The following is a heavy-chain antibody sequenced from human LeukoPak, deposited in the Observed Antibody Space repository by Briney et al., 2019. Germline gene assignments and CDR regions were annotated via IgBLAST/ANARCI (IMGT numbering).Heavy chain of an antibody. CDR3: ARVADYTVVQLNDAFDI. Sequence: SETLSLTCTVSGGSISSSSYYWGWIRQPPGKGLEWIGYISWSGTIDYNPSLKSRVTISVDTSKKQFSLKLNSVTAADTAVYYCARVADYTVVQLNDAFDIWGQGSMVTVSS. D-gene: IGHD4-23*01. CDR1: GGSISSSSYY. CDR2: ISWSGTI. J-gene: IGHJ3*02. V-gene: IGHV4-61*05.